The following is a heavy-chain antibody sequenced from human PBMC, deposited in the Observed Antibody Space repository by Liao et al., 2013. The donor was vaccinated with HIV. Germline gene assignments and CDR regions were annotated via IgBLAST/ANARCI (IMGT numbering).Heavy chain of an antibody. CDR3: ARDGTGTGDYAFDI. Sequence: QVQLQQWGAGLLKPSETLSLTCAVYGGSFRGYYWSWIRQRPGKGLEWIGEINHSGSTNYNPSLKSRVTISVDTSKNQFSLKLNSVTAADTAVYYCARDGTGTGDYAFDIWGQGTMVTVSS. CDR2: INHSGST. D-gene: IGHD7-27*01. J-gene: IGHJ3*02. CDR1: GGSFRGYY. V-gene: IGHV4-34*01.